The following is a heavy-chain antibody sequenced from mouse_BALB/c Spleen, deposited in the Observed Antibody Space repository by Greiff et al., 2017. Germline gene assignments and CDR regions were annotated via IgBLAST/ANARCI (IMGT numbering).Heavy chain of an antibody. CDR1: GYSITSDYA. D-gene: IGHD2-10*02. CDR3: ARRGYGNYLAWFAY. CDR2: ISYSGST. Sequence: EVKLMESGPGLVKPSQSLSLTCTVTGYSITSDYAWNWIRQFPGNKLEWMGYISYSGSTSYNPSLKSRISITRDTSKNQFFLQLNSVTTEDTATYYCARRGYGNYLAWFAYWGQGTLVTVSA. V-gene: IGHV3-2*02. J-gene: IGHJ3*01.